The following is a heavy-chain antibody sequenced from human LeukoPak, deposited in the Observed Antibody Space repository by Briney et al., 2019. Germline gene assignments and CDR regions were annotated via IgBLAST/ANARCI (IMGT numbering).Heavy chain of an antibody. CDR1: GFTFSRYD. V-gene: IGHV3-23*01. CDR2: ISDSAGTT. J-gene: IGHJ3*02. Sequence: GGPLRLSCTASGFTFSRYDMSWVRQAPGKGLEWVSGISDSAGTTYYADSVKGRFSISRDNSKNTLNLQMNSLRAEDTAVYYCAKSYYYGSGDYSLTAFDIWGQGTMVTVSS. CDR3: AKSYYYGSGDYSLTAFDI. D-gene: IGHD3-10*01.